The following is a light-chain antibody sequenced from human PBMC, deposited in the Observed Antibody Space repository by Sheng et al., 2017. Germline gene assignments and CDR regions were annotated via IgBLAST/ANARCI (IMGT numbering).Light chain of an antibody. J-gene: IGKJ1*01. V-gene: IGKV3-20*01. CDR2: GAS. CDR1: QKISSAS. CDR3: QQSVVSRWT. Sequence: EIVLTQSPGTLSLSPGERATLSCRARQKISSASLAWYQQKLGQAPRLVIYGASKRAKGVPDRISGGGSGRNFTLTIDRLEPDDFAVYYCQQSVVSRWTFGQGTKVEIK.